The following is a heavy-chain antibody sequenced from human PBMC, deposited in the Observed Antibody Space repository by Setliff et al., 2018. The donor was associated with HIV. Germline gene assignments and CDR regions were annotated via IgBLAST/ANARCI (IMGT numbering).Heavy chain of an antibody. J-gene: IGHJ4*02. D-gene: IGHD2-8*01. Sequence: PSETLSLTCTVSGGSISSSSYYWGWIRQPPGKGLEWIGSIYYRGSTYYNRSLKSRVTISLDTSKNQFSLKLSSVTAADTAVYYCANTKGVPGLFDYWGQGTQVTVSS. CDR3: ANTKGVPGLFDY. CDR2: IYYRGST. CDR1: GGSISSSSYY. V-gene: IGHV4-39*07.